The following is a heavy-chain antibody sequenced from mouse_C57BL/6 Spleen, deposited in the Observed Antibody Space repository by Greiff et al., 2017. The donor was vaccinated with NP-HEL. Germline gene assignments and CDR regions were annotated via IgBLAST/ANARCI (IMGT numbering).Heavy chain of an antibody. V-gene: IGHV8-12*01. D-gene: IGHD1-1*01. J-gene: IGHJ1*03. CDR1: GFSLSTSGMG. Sequence: QVTLKESGPGILQSSQTLSLTCSFSGFSLSTSGMGVSWIRQPSGKGLEWLAHIYWDDDTRYNPSLKTRLTLSKDTSRNQVFLKMTRVDTADNETYYCARETTVYFDDWGKGTTVTVSS. CDR3: ARETTVYFDD. CDR2: IYWDDDT.